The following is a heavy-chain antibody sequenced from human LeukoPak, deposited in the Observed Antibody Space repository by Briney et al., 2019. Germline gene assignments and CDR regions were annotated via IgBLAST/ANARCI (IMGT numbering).Heavy chain of an antibody. J-gene: IGHJ4*02. V-gene: IGHV1-46*04. CDR2: INPSGGST. CDR3: ARLGNSGYDSVSEI. CDR1: GYTFTSYY. Sequence: GASVKVSCTASGYTFTSYYMHWVRQAPGQGLEWMAIINPSGGSTNYAQKLQGRVTMPRDISMSTVYMELSSMRYEDTAVYYCARLGNSGYDSVSEIWGQGTLVTVSS. D-gene: IGHD5-12*01.